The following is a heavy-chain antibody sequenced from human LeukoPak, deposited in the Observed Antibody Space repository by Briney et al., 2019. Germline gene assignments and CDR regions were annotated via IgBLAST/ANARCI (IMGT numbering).Heavy chain of an antibody. CDR3: ARGGGGIAVAGRDFDY. J-gene: IGHJ4*02. CDR2: MNTNSGNT. D-gene: IGHD6-19*01. CDR1: GYTFTIYD. V-gene: IGHV1-8*01. Sequence: ASVKVSCKASGYTFTIYDINWVRDATGQGLEWMGYMNTNSGNTGYAQKFQGRVTMTRNTSISTAYMELSSLRSEDTAVYYCARGGGGIAVAGRDFDYWGQGTLVTVSS.